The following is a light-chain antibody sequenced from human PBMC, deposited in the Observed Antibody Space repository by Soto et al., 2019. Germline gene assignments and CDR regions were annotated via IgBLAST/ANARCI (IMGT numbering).Light chain of an antibody. CDR2: DAS. CDR3: QQRSSWPLT. V-gene: IGKV3-11*01. CDR1: QSVSSY. J-gene: IGKJ4*01. Sequence: ETVLTQSPATLSLSPGERAILSCRASQSVSSYLASYQQKPGQAPRLLISDASNRATGIPARFSGSGSGTDVTLAISSLEPEDFAVYYCQQRSSWPLTFGGGTKVEIK.